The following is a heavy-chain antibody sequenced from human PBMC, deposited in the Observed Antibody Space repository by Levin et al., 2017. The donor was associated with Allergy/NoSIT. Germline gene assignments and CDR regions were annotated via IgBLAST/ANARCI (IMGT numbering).Heavy chain of an antibody. CDR1: GYTFTSYG. J-gene: IGHJ4*02. Sequence: AASVKVSCKASGYTFTSYGISWVRQAPGQGLEWMGWISAYNGNTNYAQKLQGRVTMTTDTSTSTAYMELRSLRSDDTAVYYCASGRSNYYDSSGSVINWGQGTLVTVSS. CDR3: ASGRSNYYDSSGSVIN. CDR2: ISAYNGNT. D-gene: IGHD3-22*01. V-gene: IGHV1-18*01.